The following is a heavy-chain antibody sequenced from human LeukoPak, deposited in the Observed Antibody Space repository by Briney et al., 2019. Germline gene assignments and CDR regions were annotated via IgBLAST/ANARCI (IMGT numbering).Heavy chain of an antibody. Sequence: SETLSLTCTVSGGSISTYYWSWIRQPPGKGLGWIGSFYYTGSTNYNPSLRSRVTISLDTSKNQISLRLSSVTAADTAVYYCARGGNALDYWGQGTLVTVSS. CDR2: FYYTGST. CDR1: GGSISTYY. J-gene: IGHJ4*02. V-gene: IGHV4-59*01. D-gene: IGHD4-23*01. CDR3: ARGGNALDY.